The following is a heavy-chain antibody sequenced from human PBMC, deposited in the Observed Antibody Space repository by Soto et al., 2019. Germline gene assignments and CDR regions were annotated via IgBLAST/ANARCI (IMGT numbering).Heavy chain of an antibody. Sequence: PSETLSLTCAVSGGSISSGGYSWSWIRQPPGKGLEWIGYIYYSGTGNNPSLKSRVTISMDTSRNQFSLKLSSVTAADTAIYYCARGHISGWQNFEYWGPGTLVTVSS. CDR1: GGSISSGGYS. V-gene: IGHV4-30-2*01. D-gene: IGHD6-19*01. CDR3: ARGHISGWQNFEY. J-gene: IGHJ4*02. CDR2: IYYSGT.